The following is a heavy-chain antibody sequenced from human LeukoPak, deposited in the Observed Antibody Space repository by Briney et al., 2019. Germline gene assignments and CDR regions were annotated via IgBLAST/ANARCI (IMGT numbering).Heavy chain of an antibody. CDR3: ARVNSNGGASFDY. CDR2: INHSGST. Sequence: SETLSLTCAVYGGSFSGYYWSWIRQPPGKGLEWIGEINHSGSTNYNPSLKSRVTISVDTSKNQLSLELNSVTAADTAVYYCARVNSNGGASFDYWGQGTLVTVSS. D-gene: IGHD4-11*01. V-gene: IGHV4-34*01. CDR1: GGSFSGYY. J-gene: IGHJ4*02.